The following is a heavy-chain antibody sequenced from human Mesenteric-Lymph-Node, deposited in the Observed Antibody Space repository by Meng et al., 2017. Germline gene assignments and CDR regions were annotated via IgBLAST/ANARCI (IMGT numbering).Heavy chain of an antibody. D-gene: IGHD5-18*01. CDR2: ISGSGGST. CDR1: GFTFSSYA. Sequence: EVQLLESGGGLVQPGGSLRLSCAASGFTFSSYAMSWVRQAPGKGLEWVSAISGSGGSTYYADSVKGRFTISRDNSKNTLYLQMNSQTTEDTAVYYCAGGYSYGDYWGQGTLVTVSS. J-gene: IGHJ4*02. V-gene: IGHV3-23*01. CDR3: AGGYSYGDY.